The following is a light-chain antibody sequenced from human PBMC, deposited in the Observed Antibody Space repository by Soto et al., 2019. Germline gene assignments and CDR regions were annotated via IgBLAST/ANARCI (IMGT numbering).Light chain of an antibody. Sequence: EIVWTKAPGTLHLSTGERASLSCPAIQTVGSKYLAWYQQKPGQDPRHLIYEASHRATGIPDRFSGSGSGTDCTLPFSRLEPDDFAVYYFYKYASSPLTFGQGTKLES. J-gene: IGKJ1*01. V-gene: IGKV3-20*01. CDR2: EAS. CDR1: QTVGSKY. CDR3: YKYASSPLT.